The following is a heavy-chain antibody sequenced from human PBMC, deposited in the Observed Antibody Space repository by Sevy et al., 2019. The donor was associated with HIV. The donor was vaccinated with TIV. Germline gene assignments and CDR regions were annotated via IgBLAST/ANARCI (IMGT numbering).Heavy chain of an antibody. Sequence: GGSLRLSCAASGFTFSSYAMHWVRQAPGKGLEWVAVISYDGSNKYYANSVKGRFTISRDNSKNTVYLQVRSLRTEDTAVYYCARAQHDNDGNLRTGWFDPWGQGTLVTVSS. V-gene: IGHV3-30-3*01. D-gene: IGHD3-16*01. J-gene: IGHJ5*02. CDR3: ARAQHDNDGNLRTGWFDP. CDR1: GFTFSSYA. CDR2: ISYDGSNK.